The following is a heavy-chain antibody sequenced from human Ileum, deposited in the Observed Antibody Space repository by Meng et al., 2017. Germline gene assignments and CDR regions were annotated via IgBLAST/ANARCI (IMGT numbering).Heavy chain of an antibody. Sequence: VQRQGSGPRLVKPSGTLSLTCAVSGTWWSWVRHPPGKGLEWIGEIFQSGRTNYNPSLKSRVTISIDKSKSQISLQLSAVTAADTAVYSCATSNDRDVYYLGYWGQGTLVTVSS. CDR3: ATSNDRDVYYLGY. V-gene: IGHV4-4*02. D-gene: IGHD3-22*01. CDR1: GTW. CDR2: IFQSGRT. J-gene: IGHJ4*02.